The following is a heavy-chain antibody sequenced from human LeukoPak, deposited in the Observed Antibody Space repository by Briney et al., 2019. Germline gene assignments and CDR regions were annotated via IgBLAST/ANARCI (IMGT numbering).Heavy chain of an antibody. V-gene: IGHV3-30*02. CDR3: AKAANNDDSSGYYYGY. CDR1: GFTFSSYG. Sequence: GGSLRLSCAPSGFTFSSYGMHWVRQAPGKGLEWVAFIQYDGSDEHYADSVKGRFTISRDNSKDTLYLQMNSLRAEDTALYYCAKAANNDDSSGYYYGYWGQGTLVTVSS. CDR2: IQYDGSDE. D-gene: IGHD3-22*01. J-gene: IGHJ4*02.